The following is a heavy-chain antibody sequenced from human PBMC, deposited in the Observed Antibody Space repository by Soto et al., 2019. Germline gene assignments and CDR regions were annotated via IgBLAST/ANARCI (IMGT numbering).Heavy chain of an antibody. V-gene: IGHV3-33*08. Sequence: GGSLRLSCGAPGVTFKDYGMHWVRQAPGKGLEWVAVIWYDGSNKYYADSVKGRFTISRDNSKNTLYLQMNSLRAEDTAVYYCARGLYSSSSNYYYYGMDVWGQGTTVTVSS. CDR1: GVTFKDYG. J-gene: IGHJ6*02. CDR2: IWYDGSNK. CDR3: ARGLYSSSSNYYYYGMDV. D-gene: IGHD6-6*01.